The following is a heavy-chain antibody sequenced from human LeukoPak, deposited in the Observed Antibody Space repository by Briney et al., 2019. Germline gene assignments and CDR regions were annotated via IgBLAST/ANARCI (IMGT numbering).Heavy chain of an antibody. CDR3: AGGGAGWYVSVFDP. CDR2: TYYRTRWYF. V-gene: IGHV6-1*01. Sequence: SQTLSLTCAISGDSVSNNGASWNWIRRSPSRGLEWLGRTYYRTRWYFDYAVSVRSRATINPDTSKNQFSLQLDSVTPEDTAVYYCAGGGAGWYVSVFDPWGQGTLVTVSS. D-gene: IGHD6-19*01. J-gene: IGHJ5*02. CDR1: GDSVSNNGAS.